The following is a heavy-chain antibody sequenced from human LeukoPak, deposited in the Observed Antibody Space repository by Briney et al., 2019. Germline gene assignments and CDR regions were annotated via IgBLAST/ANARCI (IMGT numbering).Heavy chain of an antibody. V-gene: IGHV3-48*03. Sequence: GGSLRLACAAAGFTVSSDEINWVRQAPGGGREWVSYISSSGSTIYYAYSVKGRFTISRDNDKNSLYLQMNSMRAEDTAVYYCAREAFSGWHLFAYWGQGPLVTVSS. J-gene: IGHJ4*02. D-gene: IGHD6-19*01. CDR1: GFTVSSDE. CDR3: AREAFSGWHLFAY. CDR2: ISSSGSTI.